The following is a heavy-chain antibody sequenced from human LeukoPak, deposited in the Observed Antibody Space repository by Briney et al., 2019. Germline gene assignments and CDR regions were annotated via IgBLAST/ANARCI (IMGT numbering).Heavy chain of an antibody. D-gene: IGHD3-3*02. CDR1: GFTFSSYW. CDR3: ARDLHFWEPPTHGNWFDP. Sequence: GGSLRLSCAASGFTFSSYWMSWVRQAPGKGLEWVSSISSTSGYINYADSVKGRFTISRDNAKNSLYLQMNSLRAEDTAVYYCARDLHFWEPPTHGNWFDPWGQGTLVTVSS. V-gene: IGHV3-21*01. J-gene: IGHJ5*02. CDR2: ISSTSGYI.